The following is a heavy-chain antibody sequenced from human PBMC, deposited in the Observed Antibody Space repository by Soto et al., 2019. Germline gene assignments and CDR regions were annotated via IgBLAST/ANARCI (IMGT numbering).Heavy chain of an antibody. D-gene: IGHD3-9*01. CDR3: ARDTIPNYYYYYGMDV. CDR2: IYYSGST. CDR1: GGSVSSGSYY. J-gene: IGHJ6*02. Sequence: QVQLQESGPGLVKPSETLSLTCTVSGGSVSSGSYYWSWIRQPPGKGLEWIGYIYYSGSTNYNPSLKSRVTISVDTSKNQFSLKLSSVTAADTAVYYCARDTIPNYYYYYGMDVWGQGTTVTVSS. V-gene: IGHV4-61*01.